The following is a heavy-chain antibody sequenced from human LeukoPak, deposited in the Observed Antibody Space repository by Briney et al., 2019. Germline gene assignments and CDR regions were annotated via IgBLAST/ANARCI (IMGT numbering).Heavy chain of an antibody. J-gene: IGHJ4*02. D-gene: IGHD3-3*01. CDR1: GFTFSSYS. CDR3: ARDRGYYDFWSGYSALDY. V-gene: IGHV3-21*01. CDR2: ISSSSSYI. Sequence: GGSLRLSCAASGFTFSSYSMNWVRQAPGKGLEWVSSISSSSSYIYYADSVKGRFTISRDNAKNSLYLQMNGLRAEDTAVYYCARDRGYYDFWSGYSALDYWGQGTLVTVSS.